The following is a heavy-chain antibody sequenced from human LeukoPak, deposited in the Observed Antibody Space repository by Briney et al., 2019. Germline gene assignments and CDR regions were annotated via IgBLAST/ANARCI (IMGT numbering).Heavy chain of an antibody. CDR2: ISYDGSNK. V-gene: IGHV3-30-3*01. D-gene: IGHD3-10*01. CDR1: GFTFSNYA. J-gene: IGHJ4*02. CDR3: ARRSGGLDTSFDF. Sequence: GGSLRLSRAASGFTFSNYAVLWVRQAPGKGLEWVAVISYDGSNKYYADSVKGRFIISRDNPRNTLYLQMNGLRDEDTAVYYCARRSGGLDTSFDFWGQGTLVTVSS.